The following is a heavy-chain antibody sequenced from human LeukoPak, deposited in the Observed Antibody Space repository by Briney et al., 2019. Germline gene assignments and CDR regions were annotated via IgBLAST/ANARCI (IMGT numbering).Heavy chain of an antibody. D-gene: IGHD2-15*01. J-gene: IGHJ4*02. Sequence: GGSLRLSCAASGFTFSSYSMNWVRQAPGKGLEWVSYISSSSSTIYYADSVKGRFTISRDNAKNSLYLQMNSLRAEDTAVYYCARASDSLNFDYWGQGTQVTVSS. V-gene: IGHV3-48*01. CDR3: ARASDSLNFDY. CDR2: ISSSSSTI. CDR1: GFTFSSYS.